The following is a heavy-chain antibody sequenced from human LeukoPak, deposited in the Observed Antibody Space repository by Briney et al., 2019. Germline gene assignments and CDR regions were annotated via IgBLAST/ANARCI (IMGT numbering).Heavy chain of an antibody. J-gene: IGHJ4*02. V-gene: IGHV3-30*18. CDR1: AFTFRTYG. D-gene: IGHD1-14*01. Sequence: GGSLRLSCAASAFTFRTYGMHWVRQAPGKGLEWVAVISYDANLKNYADAVKGRFTIYRDNSKNTLYLQMNSLRAEDTALYYCAKDRHPPRTDGYYFEHWGQGTLVTVSS. CDR2: ISYDANLK. CDR3: AKDRHPPRTDGYYFEH.